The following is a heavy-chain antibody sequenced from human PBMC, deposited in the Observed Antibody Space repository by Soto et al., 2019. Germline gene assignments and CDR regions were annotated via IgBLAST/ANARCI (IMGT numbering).Heavy chain of an antibody. CDR2: IISIFGTP. CDR3: ARDLGSGYDPGDY. V-gene: IGHV1-69*12. Sequence: QVQLVQSGAEVKKPGSSVKVSCKASGGTFNSYVFNWVRQAPGQGLEWMGGIISIFGTPNYGQKFQGRVTITADESTSTGFMDLSSLTSEDTAIYYCARDLGSGYDPGDYWGQGTLVTVSS. CDR1: GGTFNSYV. D-gene: IGHD5-12*01. J-gene: IGHJ4*02.